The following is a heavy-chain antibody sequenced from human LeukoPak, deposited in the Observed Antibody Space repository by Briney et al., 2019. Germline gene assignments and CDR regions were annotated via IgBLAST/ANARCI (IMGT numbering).Heavy chain of an antibody. CDR1: GFTFNNAW. CDR2: IKSKTDGGTT. V-gene: IGHV3-15*01. CDR3: TTHSGYDYLSDY. D-gene: IGHD5-12*01. Sequence: GGSLRLSCVASGFTFNNAWMSWVRQAPGKGLEWVGRIKSKTDGGTTDYAAPVKGRFTISSDDSKNTLYLEMNSLKTEDTAVCYCTTHSGYDYLSDYWGQGTLVTVSS. J-gene: IGHJ4*02.